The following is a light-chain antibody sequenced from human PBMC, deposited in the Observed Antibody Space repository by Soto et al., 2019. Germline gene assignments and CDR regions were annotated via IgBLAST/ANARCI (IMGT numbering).Light chain of an antibody. V-gene: IGKV3-11*01. CDR1: HSVGTN. CDR2: YAS. CDR3: QQRNYWLS. J-gene: IGKJ4*01. Sequence: EVLLTQSPSSLSLSPLQTASLSCRASHSVGTNLMWYQQKPGQPPRLLISYASNRATGIPGRFSGGGSGTDFTLTISSLEPEDFAVYYCQQRNYWLSCGGGTKVDIK.